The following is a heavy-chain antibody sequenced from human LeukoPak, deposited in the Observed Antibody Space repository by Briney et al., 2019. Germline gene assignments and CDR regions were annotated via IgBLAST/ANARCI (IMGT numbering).Heavy chain of an antibody. V-gene: IGHV3-30-3*01. Sequence: GGSLRLSCAASGFTFSSYAMHWVSQAPGKGLEWVAVISYDGSNKYYADSVKGRFTISRDNSKNTLYLQMNSLRAEDTAVYYCARDLTNWNFDYWGQGTLVTVSS. CDR2: ISYDGSNK. CDR1: GFTFSSYA. D-gene: IGHD1-20*01. J-gene: IGHJ4*02. CDR3: ARDLTNWNFDY.